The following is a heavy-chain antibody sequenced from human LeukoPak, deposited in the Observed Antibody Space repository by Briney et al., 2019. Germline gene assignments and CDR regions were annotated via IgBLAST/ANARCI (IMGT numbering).Heavy chain of an antibody. Sequence: ASVKVSCKASGYTFTSYGISWVRQAPGQGLEWMGWISAYNGNTNYAQKLQGRVTMTTDTSTSTAYMELSSLRSEDTAVYYCASTYGSGEYGMDVWGQGTTVTVSS. CDR2: ISAYNGNT. V-gene: IGHV1-18*01. D-gene: IGHD3-10*01. CDR1: GYTFTSYG. J-gene: IGHJ6*02. CDR3: ASTYGSGEYGMDV.